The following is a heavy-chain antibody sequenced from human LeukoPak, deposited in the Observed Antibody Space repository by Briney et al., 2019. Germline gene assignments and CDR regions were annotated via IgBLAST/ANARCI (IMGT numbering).Heavy chain of an antibody. CDR3: ARGRVSSSTWYSTYYYFFYMDF. CDR1: DDSITMYY. Sequence: SETLSLTCTVSDDSITMYYWTWIRQPPGKGLEWIGYVDHTGSTNFNPSLNGRVSISRDTSKNLFSLRLRSVTAADTAVYFCARGRVSSSTWYSTYYYFFYMDFWGKGTTVTVSS. J-gene: IGHJ6*03. V-gene: IGHV4-59*01. D-gene: IGHD4-11*01. CDR2: VDHTGST.